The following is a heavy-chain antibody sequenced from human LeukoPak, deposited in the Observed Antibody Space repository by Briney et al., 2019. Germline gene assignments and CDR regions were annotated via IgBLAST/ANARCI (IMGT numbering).Heavy chain of an antibody. J-gene: IGHJ4*02. CDR3: ARDRESIIDY. D-gene: IGHD1-26*01. CDR2: ISSSSSYI. V-gene: IGHV3-21*01. Sequence: PGGSLRLSCAASGFTFSSYSMNWVRQAPGKGLEWVSSISSSSSYIYYADSVKGRITISRDNAKNSLYLQMNSLRAEDTAVYYCARDRESIIDYWGQGTLATVSS. CDR1: GFTFSSYS.